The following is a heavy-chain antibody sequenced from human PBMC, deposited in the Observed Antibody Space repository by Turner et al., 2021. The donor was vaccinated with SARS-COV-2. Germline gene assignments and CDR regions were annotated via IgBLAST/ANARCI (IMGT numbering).Heavy chain of an antibody. V-gene: IGHV4-59*01. CDR1: GVSISTDC. D-gene: IGHD3-3*01. CDR3: ARFKVGSGYNWFDP. J-gene: IGHJ5*02. CDR2: ICYSGST. Sequence: QVQLQESGPGLVNPSETLSLTCTVSGVSISTDCWSWVRQSPEKGLEWIAYICYSGSTHYNHSLKSRVTISLDTSKKQFSVKLSSVTAADTAVYYCARFKVGSGYNWFDPWGQGTLVTVSS.